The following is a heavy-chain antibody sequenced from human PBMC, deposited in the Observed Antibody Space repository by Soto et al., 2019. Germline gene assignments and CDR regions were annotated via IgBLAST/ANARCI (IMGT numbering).Heavy chain of an antibody. CDR3: AKACGIKEQRGLAYYFDH. CDR2: ISGSGSNT. Sequence: GGSLRLSCAASGFTFSSYAMSWVRQAPGKGLEWVSAISGSGSNTYYADSVKGRFTISRDNSKNTLYLQMNGLRNKDSAVDSCAKACGIKEQRGLAYYFDHWGLGTLVTVSS. CDR1: GFTFSSYA. J-gene: IGHJ4*02. D-gene: IGHD1-1*01. V-gene: IGHV3-23*01.